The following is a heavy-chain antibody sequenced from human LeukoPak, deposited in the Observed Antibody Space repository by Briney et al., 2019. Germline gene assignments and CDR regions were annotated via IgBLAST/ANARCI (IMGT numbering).Heavy chain of an antibody. CDR2: IVVGSGNT. Sequence: SVKVSCKASGFTFTSSAMQWVRQARGQRLEWIGWIVVGSGNTNYAQKFQERVTITRDMSTNTAYMELSSLRSEDTAVYYCAAVPHYYYDSSGYYFDAFDIWGQGTMVTVSS. CDR3: AAVPHYYYDSSGYYFDAFDI. V-gene: IGHV1-58*02. CDR1: GFTFTSSA. J-gene: IGHJ3*02. D-gene: IGHD3-22*01.